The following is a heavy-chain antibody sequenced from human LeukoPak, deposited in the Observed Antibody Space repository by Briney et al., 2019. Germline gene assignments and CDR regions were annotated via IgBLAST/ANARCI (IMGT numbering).Heavy chain of an antibody. Sequence: GGSLRLSCAASEFTVSSNYMSWVRQAPGKGLEWVSVLYSGGSTYYADSVKGRFTISRDNSKNTLYLQMNSLRAEDTAVYYCAKVRAVAGINYWGQGTLVTVSS. J-gene: IGHJ4*02. CDR1: EFTVSSNY. D-gene: IGHD6-19*01. CDR3: AKVRAVAGINY. CDR2: LYSGGST. V-gene: IGHV3-53*01.